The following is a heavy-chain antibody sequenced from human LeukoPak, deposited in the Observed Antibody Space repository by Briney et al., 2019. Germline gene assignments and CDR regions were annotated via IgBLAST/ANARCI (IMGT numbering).Heavy chain of an antibody. D-gene: IGHD1-26*01. V-gene: IGHV4-30-4*01. CDR1: GGSISSGDYS. J-gene: IGHJ4*02. Sequence: SQTLSLTCTVSGGSISSGDYSWSWIRQPPGKGLEWIGYIYYSGSTYYNPSPKSRVTISVDTSKNQFSLKLSSVTAADTAVYYCASAVGAYHRPFDYWGQGTLVTVSS. CDR3: ASAVGAYHRPFDY. CDR2: IYYSGST.